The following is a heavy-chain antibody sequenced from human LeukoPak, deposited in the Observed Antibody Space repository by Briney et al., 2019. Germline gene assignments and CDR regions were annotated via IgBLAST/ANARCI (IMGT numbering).Heavy chain of an antibody. CDR3: ARGSGSQSLGFDS. J-gene: IGHJ4*02. CDR1: GFTFSSYS. D-gene: IGHD1-26*01. V-gene: IGHV3-48*01. CDR2: ISSSSSPI. Sequence: GGSLRLSCAASGFTFSSYSMSWVRQAPGKGLEWVSYISSSSSPIYYTDSVKGRFTISRDNAKNSLYLQMNSLRAEDTAMYFCARGSGSQSLGFDSWGQGTLVTVSS.